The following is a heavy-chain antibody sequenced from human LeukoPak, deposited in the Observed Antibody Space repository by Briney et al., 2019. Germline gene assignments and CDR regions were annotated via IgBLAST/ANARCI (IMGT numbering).Heavy chain of an antibody. J-gene: IGHJ4*02. CDR3: ARSPTGDSYYFDY. Sequence: SQTRSLTCAISGDIVSSNSAAWNWISQSPSRGLEWLGRTYYRSKWYNDYAVSVKSRITINPDTSKNQFSLQLNSVTPEDTAVYYCARSPTGDSYYFDYWGQGTLVTVSS. D-gene: IGHD7-27*01. V-gene: IGHV6-1*01. CDR2: TYYRSKWYN. CDR1: GDIVSSNSAA.